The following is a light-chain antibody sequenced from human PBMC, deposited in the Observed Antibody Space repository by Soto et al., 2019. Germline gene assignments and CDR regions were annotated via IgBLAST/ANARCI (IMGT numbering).Light chain of an antibody. CDR1: QSVSSSY. CDR3: QQYGSSPPLWT. J-gene: IGKJ1*01. Sequence: EIVLTQSPGTLSLSPGERATLFCRASQSVSSSYLAWYQQKPGQAPRLLIYGASSRATGIPDRFSGSGSGTDFTLTISRLEPEDFAVYYCQQYGSSPPLWTFGQGTKVEIK. V-gene: IGKV3-20*01. CDR2: GAS.